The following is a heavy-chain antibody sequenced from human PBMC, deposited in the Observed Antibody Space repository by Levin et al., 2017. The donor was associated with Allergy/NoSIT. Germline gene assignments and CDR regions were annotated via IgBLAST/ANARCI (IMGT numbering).Heavy chain of an antibody. CDR3: ASIPYYDYIWGSYRLFDY. J-gene: IGHJ4*02. CDR2: INSDGSST. CDR1: GFTFSSYW. Sequence: LSLTCAASGFTFSSYWIHWVRQAPGKGLVWVSRINSDGSSTAYADSVKGRLTISRDNAKNTVYLQMNSLRAEDTAVYYCASIPYYDYIWGSYRLFDYWGQGTLVTVSS. V-gene: IGHV3-74*01. D-gene: IGHD3-16*02.